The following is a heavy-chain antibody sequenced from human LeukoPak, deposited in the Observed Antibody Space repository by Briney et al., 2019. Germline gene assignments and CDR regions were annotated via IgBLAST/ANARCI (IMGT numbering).Heavy chain of an antibody. CDR1: GGSISSSSYY. J-gene: IGHJ6*02. Sequence: SETLSLTCTVSGGSISSSSYYWGWIRQPPGKGLEWFGSIYYSGSTYYNPSLKSRVTISVDTSKNQFSLNLSSVTAADTAVYYCARHNGYSYYYYYGMDVWGQGTTVTVSS. CDR3: ARHNGYSYYYYYGMDV. V-gene: IGHV4-39*01. D-gene: IGHD5-18*01. CDR2: IYYSGST.